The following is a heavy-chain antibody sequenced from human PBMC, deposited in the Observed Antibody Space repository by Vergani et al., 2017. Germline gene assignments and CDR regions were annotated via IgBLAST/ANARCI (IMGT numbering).Heavy chain of an antibody. D-gene: IGHD3-10*01. J-gene: IGHJ6*02. V-gene: IGHV4-61*02. CDR3: ARGKFGSGSYYTYSYYDYGMDV. CDR2: IYTSWAT. Sequence: QVQLQESGPGLVKPSQTLSLTCTVSGGSFSTGGQSWTWLRQSAGKGLEWIGRIYTSWATNYNPSLRCRVTISVDTSKNQFSLKLSSVTAADTAVYYCARGKFGSGSYYTYSYYDYGMDVWGQGTTVTVSS. CDR1: GGSFSTGGQS.